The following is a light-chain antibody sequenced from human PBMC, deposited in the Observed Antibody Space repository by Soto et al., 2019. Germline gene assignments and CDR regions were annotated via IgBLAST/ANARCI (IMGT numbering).Light chain of an antibody. CDR2: DVS. Sequence: QSALTQPSSVSCSPGQSITISCTGAKSDIGNYDFVSWYRQHPGEAPKVLIFDVSNRPSGISNRFSGSKSGNTASLTIYGLQAEDEADYFCSSYTSTSSFYVFGTGTKVTVL. J-gene: IGLJ1*01. CDR3: SSYTSTSSFYV. CDR1: KSDIGNYDF. V-gene: IGLV2-14*03.